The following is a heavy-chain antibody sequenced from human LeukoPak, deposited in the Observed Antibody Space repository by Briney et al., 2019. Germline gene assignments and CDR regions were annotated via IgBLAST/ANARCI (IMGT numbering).Heavy chain of an antibody. D-gene: IGHD5-24*01. V-gene: IGHV4-34*01. Sequence: PSETLSLTCAVYGGSFSGYYWSWIRQPPGKGLEWIGEINHSGSTNYNPSLKSRVTISVDTSKNQFSLKLSSVTAADTAVYYCASPRSGYNYFDYWGQGTLVTVSS. CDR2: INHSGST. CDR1: GGSFSGYY. J-gene: IGHJ4*02. CDR3: ASPRSGYNYFDY.